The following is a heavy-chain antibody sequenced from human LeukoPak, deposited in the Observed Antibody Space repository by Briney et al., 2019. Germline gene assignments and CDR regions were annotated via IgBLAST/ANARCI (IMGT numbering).Heavy chain of an antibody. CDR3: ARHSIVGAAYYYYGMDV. CDR1: GGSLSSSSYY. CDR2: IYYSGST. V-gene: IGHV4-39*01. Sequence: PSETLSLTCTVSGGSLSSSSYYWGWIRQPPGKGLEWIGSIYYSGSTYYNPSLKSRVTISVDTSKNQFSLKLSSVTAADTAVYYCARHSIVGAAYYYYGMDVWGQGTTVTVS. D-gene: IGHD1-26*01. J-gene: IGHJ6*02.